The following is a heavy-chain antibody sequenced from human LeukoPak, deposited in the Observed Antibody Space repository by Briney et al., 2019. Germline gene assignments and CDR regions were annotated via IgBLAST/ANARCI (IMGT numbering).Heavy chain of an antibody. J-gene: IGHJ5*01. Sequence: ASVPVPRKTCGYSFTAFYIHWVRQAPGQGLEWMGWIHPRGGDTTYAHKFQGRVTMTRDPSTSTAYLDLRSLRSDDTAVYYCARDGDYGTGSYSRGCIDSWG. D-gene: IGHD3-10*01. V-gene: IGHV1-2*02. CDR3: ARDGDYGTGSYSRGCIDS. CDR2: IHPRGGDT. CDR1: GYSFTAFY.